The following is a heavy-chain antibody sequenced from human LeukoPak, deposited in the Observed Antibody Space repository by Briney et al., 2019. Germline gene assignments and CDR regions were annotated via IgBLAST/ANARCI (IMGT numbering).Heavy chain of an antibody. J-gene: IGHJ3*02. CDR3: TRSAYDYGGNRTKTFDI. CDR1: GFTISGYW. Sequence: GGSPRLSCAASGFTISGYWMSWVRQAPGKGLEWVANIKEDGSMKYYVDSVKGRFTISRDSAKNSLYLQMNSLRDDDTAVYYCTRSAYDYGGNRTKTFDILGQGTMVTLSS. CDR2: IKEDGSMK. D-gene: IGHD4-23*01. V-gene: IGHV3-7*01.